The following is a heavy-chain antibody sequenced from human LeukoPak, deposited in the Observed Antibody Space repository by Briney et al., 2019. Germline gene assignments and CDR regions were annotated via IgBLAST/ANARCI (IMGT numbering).Heavy chain of an antibody. D-gene: IGHD3-9*01. CDR3: ARRPYDILTGYYDLYYYYMDV. Sequence: NPGGSLRLSCAASGFTFSDYYMSWIRQPPGKGLEWIGSIYYSGSTYYNPSLKSRVTISVDTSKNQFSLKLSSVTAADTAVYYCARRPYDILTGYYDLYYYYMDVWGKGTTVTVSS. V-gene: IGHV4-38-2*01. J-gene: IGHJ6*03. CDR2: IYYSGST. CDR1: GFTFSDYY.